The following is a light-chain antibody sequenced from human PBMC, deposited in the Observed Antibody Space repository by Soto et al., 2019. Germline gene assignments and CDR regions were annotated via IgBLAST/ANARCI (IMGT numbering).Light chain of an antibody. J-gene: IGLJ3*02. CDR3: VLYMGSGSHWV. V-gene: IGLV8-61*01. CDR1: SGSVSTSHH. CDR2: NTN. Sequence: QAVVTQEPSLSVSPGGTVTLTCGLSSGSVSTSHHPTWYQQTPGQAPRTLIYNTNIRSSGVPDRFSGSILGNRAALTITGAQADDESDYYCVLYMGSGSHWVFGGGTKLTVL.